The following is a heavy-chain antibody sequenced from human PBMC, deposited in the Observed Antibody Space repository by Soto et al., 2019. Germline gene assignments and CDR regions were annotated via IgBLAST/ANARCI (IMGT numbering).Heavy chain of an antibody. J-gene: IGHJ4*02. CDR3: AKDNLWRGGGNSGFDY. CDR1: GFTFDDYT. D-gene: IGHD2-21*02. CDR2: ISWDGGST. V-gene: IGHV3-43*01. Sequence: EVQLVESGEVVVQPGGSLRLSCAASGFTFDDYTMHWVRQAPGKGLEWVSLISWDGGSTYYADSVKGRFTISRDNSKNSLYLQMNSLRTEDTALYYCAKDNLWRGGGNSGFDYWGQGTLVTVSS.